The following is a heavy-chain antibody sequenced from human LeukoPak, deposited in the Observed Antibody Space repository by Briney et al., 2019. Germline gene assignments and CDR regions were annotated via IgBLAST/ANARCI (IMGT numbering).Heavy chain of an antibody. CDR3: ATKKTNWDYLDY. Sequence: AASVKVSCKASGYTFTGYYMHWVRQAPGQGLEWMGWINPNSGGTNYAQKFQGRVTMTRDTSISTAYMELSRLRSDDTAVCYCATKKTNWDYLDYWGQGTLVTVSS. D-gene: IGHD7-27*01. V-gene: IGHV1-2*02. J-gene: IGHJ4*02. CDR1: GYTFTGYY. CDR2: INPNSGGT.